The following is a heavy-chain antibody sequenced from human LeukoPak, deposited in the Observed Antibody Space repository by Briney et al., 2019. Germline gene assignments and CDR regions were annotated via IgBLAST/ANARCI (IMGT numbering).Heavy chain of an antibody. J-gene: IGHJ3*02. CDR3: ARPHYYCSGSYYSGFDI. Sequence: GESLQISCQGSGYSFTSYWIAWFRQLPGKGLEWMGIIYPADSDTRYSPSFQGQVSISADKSMSIAYLQWRSLKASDTAMYYCARPHYYCSGSYYSGFDIWGQGTMVTVSS. D-gene: IGHD3-10*01. V-gene: IGHV5-51*01. CDR1: GYSFTSYW. CDR2: IYPADSDT.